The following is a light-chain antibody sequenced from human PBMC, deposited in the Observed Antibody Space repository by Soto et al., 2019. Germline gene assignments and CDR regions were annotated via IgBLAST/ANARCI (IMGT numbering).Light chain of an antibody. J-gene: IGKJ1*01. Sequence: EIVLTQSPGTLSLSPGERATLSCRASQSVSSSFLAWYQQKPDQAPRLLIYGASSSATGIPDRFSGSGSGTDFTLTISRLEPEDFAVYYCQQYGSSPTFGQGTKLEIK. V-gene: IGKV3-20*01. CDR2: GAS. CDR3: QQYGSSPT. CDR1: QSVSSSF.